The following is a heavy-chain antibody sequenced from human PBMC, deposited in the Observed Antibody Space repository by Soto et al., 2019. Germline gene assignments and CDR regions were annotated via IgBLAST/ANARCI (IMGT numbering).Heavy chain of an antibody. Sequence: EVQLLESGGGLEQPGGSLRLSCAASGFTFSSYAMSWVRQAPGKGLEWVSAISGSGSGANYADSVKGRFTIYRDNSENTLHLQMNSMRAEDTAVYYCAKGRDSTSSSLYFEYWGQEPWSPSPQ. CDR1: GFTFSSYA. D-gene: IGHD2-8*01. J-gene: IGHJ4*01. CDR2: ISGSGSGA. CDR3: AKGRDSTSSSLYFEY. V-gene: IGHV3-23*01.